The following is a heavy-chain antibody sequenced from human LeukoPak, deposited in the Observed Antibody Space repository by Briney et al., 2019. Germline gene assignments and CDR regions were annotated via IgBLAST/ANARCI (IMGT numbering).Heavy chain of an antibody. CDR3: ARDFSGGVVSAFDI. CDR1: GFTFSSYA. CDR2: ISYDGSNK. J-gene: IGHJ3*02. D-gene: IGHD3-3*01. V-gene: IGHV3-30-3*01. Sequence: PGKSLRLSCAASGFTFSSYAMHWVRQAPGKGLEWVAVISYDGSNKYYADSVKGRFTISRDNSKNTLYLQMNSLRAEDTAVYYCARDFSGGVVSAFDIWGQGTMVIVSS.